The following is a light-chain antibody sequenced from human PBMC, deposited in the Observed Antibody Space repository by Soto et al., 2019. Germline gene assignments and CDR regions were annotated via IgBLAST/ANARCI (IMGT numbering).Light chain of an antibody. V-gene: IGLV2-14*03. J-gene: IGLJ1*01. CDR3: GSYSSNSTPEV. CDR1: SSDIGGYDF. CDR2: DVR. Sequence: QSVLTQPASVSGSPGQSITISCTGTSSDIGGYDFVSWYQQHPGKAPRLVIFDVRIRPSGISNRFSGSKSGNTASLTISGLQTEDEADYYCGSYSSNSTPEVFGTGTKLTVL.